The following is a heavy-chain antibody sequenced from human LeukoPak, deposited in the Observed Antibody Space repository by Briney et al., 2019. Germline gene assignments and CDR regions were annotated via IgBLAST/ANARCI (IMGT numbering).Heavy chain of an antibody. V-gene: IGHV3-7*04. CDR3: VRGGGLLDY. CDR1: GFIFSSSW. D-gene: IGHD3-10*01. CDR2: ISPDESEK. Sequence: SGGSLRLSCAASGFIFSSSWMGWIRQAPGRGLEGVANISPDESEKYYVDSVKGRFSISRDNADNSLFLQMNSLRTEDAAVYYCVRGGGLLDYWGQGTLVTVSS. J-gene: IGHJ4*02.